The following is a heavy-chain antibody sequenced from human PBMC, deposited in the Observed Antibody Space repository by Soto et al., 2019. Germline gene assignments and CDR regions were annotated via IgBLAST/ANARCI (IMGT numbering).Heavy chain of an antibody. CDR3: ARTDFWSGYSSAYGMDV. V-gene: IGHV3-9*01. Sequence: PGGSLRFSCAASGFTFDDYAMHWVRQAPGKGLEWVSGISWNSGSIGYADSVKGRFTISRDNAKNSLYLQMNSLRAEDTALYYCARTDFWSGYSSAYGMDVWGQGTTVTVSS. J-gene: IGHJ6*01. D-gene: IGHD3-3*01. CDR1: GFTFDDYA. CDR2: ISWNSGSI.